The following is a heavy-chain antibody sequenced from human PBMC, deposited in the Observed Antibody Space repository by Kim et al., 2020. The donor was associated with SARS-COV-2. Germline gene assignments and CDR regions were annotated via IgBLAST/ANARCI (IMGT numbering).Heavy chain of an antibody. D-gene: IGHD3-22*01. CDR1: GGSISSSSYY. Sequence: SETLSLTCTVSGGSISSSSYYWGWIRQPPGKGLEWIGSIYYSGSTYYNPSLKSRVTISVDTSKNQFSLKLSSVTAADTAVYYCARHGTITMIVVVIAPGYIDYWGQGTLVTVSS. CDR2: IYYSGST. V-gene: IGHV4-39*01. J-gene: IGHJ4*02. CDR3: ARHGTITMIVVVIAPGYIDY.